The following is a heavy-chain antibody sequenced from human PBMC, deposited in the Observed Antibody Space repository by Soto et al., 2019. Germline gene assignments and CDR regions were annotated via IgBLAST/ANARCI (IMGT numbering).Heavy chain of an antibody. D-gene: IGHD6-19*01. J-gene: IGHJ5*02. CDR1: GFNFSNYG. CDR3: AKGYSSGWHSSLSS. CDR2: ITGSGDRT. V-gene: IGHV3-23*01. Sequence: EVQLLESGGGLVQPGGSLRLSCAASGFNFSNYGVSWVRQAPGKGLECVSGITGSGDRTSYADSVKGRFTVSRDNSKNTLSLRMNSLRVEDTAIYYCAKGYSSGWHSSLSSWGQGTLVIVSS.